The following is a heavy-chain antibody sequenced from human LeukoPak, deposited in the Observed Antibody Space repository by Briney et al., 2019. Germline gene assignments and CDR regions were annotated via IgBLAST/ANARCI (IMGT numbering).Heavy chain of an antibody. Sequence: GASVKVSCKASGYTFTSYDINWVRQATGQGLEWMGWMNPNSGNTGYAQKFQGRVTMTRNTSISTAYMELSSLRSEDTAVYYCASLLRASYSPGDYWGQGTLVTVSS. D-gene: IGHD1-26*01. CDR3: ASLLRASYSPGDY. CDR2: MNPNSGNT. V-gene: IGHV1-8*01. CDR1: GYTFTSYD. J-gene: IGHJ4*02.